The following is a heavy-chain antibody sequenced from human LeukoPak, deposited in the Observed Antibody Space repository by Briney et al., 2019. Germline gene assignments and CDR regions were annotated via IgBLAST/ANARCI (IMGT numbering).Heavy chain of an antibody. CDR1: GGTFSSYA. Sequence: SVKVSCKASGGTFSSYAISWVRQAPGQGLEWMGRIIPVFGIANYAQKFQGRVTITADKSTSTAYMELSSLRSEDTAVYYCARVGADTYYYYYYGMDVWGQGTTVTVSS. V-gene: IGHV1-69*04. D-gene: IGHD1-26*01. CDR2: IIPVFGIA. CDR3: ARVGADTYYYYYYGMDV. J-gene: IGHJ6*02.